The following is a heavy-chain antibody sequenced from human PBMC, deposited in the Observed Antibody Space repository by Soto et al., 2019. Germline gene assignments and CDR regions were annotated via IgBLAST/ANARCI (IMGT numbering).Heavy chain of an antibody. J-gene: IGHJ6*02. CDR3: ARVLLGFGYTYADV. V-gene: IGHV1-69*12. D-gene: IGHD3-10*01. CDR2: IIPIGATA. CDR1: GGTFSSYA. Sequence: QVQLVQSGAEVKKPGSSVKVSCKASGGTFSSYAISWVRQAPGQGLEWMGGIIPIGATANYAQKFQGRVTITADESTSTGYMDLGSLRSEDSAVYYCARVLLGFGYTYADVWGQGTTVTVSS.